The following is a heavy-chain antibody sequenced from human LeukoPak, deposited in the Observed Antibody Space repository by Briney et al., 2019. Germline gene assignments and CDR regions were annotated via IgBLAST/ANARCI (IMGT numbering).Heavy chain of an antibody. CDR1: RYTFTSYY. D-gene: IGHD2-2*02. CDR3: ARDMSYCSSSSCYTLDY. J-gene: IGHJ4*02. Sequence: GASVKVSCKASRYTFTSYYMHWVRQAPGQGLEWMGIINPSGGSTSYAQKFQGRVTMTRDTSTSTVYMELSSLRSEDTAVYYCARDMSYCSSSSCYTLDYWGQGTLVTVSS. CDR2: INPSGGST. V-gene: IGHV1-46*01.